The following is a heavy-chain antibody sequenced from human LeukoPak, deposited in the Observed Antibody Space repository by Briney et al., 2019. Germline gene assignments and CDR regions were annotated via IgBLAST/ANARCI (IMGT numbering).Heavy chain of an antibody. J-gene: IGHJ6*03. V-gene: IGHV5-51*01. D-gene: IGHD2/OR15-2a*01. CDR2: IYPGDSDT. CDR3: ARHRLIVRDYYYYYMDV. Sequence: GESLKISCKGSGYSFTSYWIGWVRQMPGKGLEWMGIIYPGDSDTRYSPSFQGQVTISADKSISTAYLQWSSLKASDTAMYYCARHRLIVRDYYYYYMDVWGKGTTVTVSS. CDR1: GYSFTSYW.